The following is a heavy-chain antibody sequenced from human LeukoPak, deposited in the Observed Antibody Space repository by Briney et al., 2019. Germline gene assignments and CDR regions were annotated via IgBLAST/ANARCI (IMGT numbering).Heavy chain of an antibody. CDR3: ARVDLYSGSGSRGYDF. D-gene: IGHD3-10*01. V-gene: IGHV1-18*01. CDR1: GDNFNITG. Sequence: ASVKVSCKASGDNFNITGITWVRQVPGQGLEWLGWISVYNDNTIYAQRFQDRVTMTADTSTTTAYMELRSLTSVDTAVYYCARVDLYSGSGSRGYDFWGQGTLVTVSS. CDR2: ISVYNDNT. J-gene: IGHJ4*02.